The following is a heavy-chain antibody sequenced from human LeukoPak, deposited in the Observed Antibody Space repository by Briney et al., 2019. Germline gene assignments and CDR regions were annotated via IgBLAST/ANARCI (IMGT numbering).Heavy chain of an antibody. D-gene: IGHD3-22*01. J-gene: IGHJ3*02. CDR2: INPNSGGT. CDR3: ARDSAEDYYDSSGYYQSDAFDI. Sequence: ASVKVSCKASGYTFTGYYMHWVRQAPGQGLEWMGWINPNSGGTNYAQKFQGRVTMTSDTSISTAYMELSRLRSDDTAVYYCARDSAEDYYDSSGYYQSDAFDIWGQGTMVTVSS. CDR1: GYTFTGYY. V-gene: IGHV1-2*02.